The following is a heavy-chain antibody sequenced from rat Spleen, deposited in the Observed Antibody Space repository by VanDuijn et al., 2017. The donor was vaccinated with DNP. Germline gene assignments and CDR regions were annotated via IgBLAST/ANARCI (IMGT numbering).Heavy chain of an antibody. J-gene: IGHJ2*01. CDR2: ISTSGGST. CDR3: TTEGGIL. Sequence: EVQLVESGGGLVQPGRSLKLSCAASGFTFSNYGMAWVRQAPTKGLEWVASISTSGGSTYYRDSVKGRFTISRDNAKSTLYLQMDSLRSEDTATYYCTTEGGILWGQGVMVTVSS. V-gene: IGHV5-19*01. CDR1: GFTFSNYG. D-gene: IGHD1-11*01.